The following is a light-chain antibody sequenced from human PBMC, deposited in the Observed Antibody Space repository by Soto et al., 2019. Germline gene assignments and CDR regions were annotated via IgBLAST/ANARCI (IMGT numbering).Light chain of an antibody. Sequence: QSALTQPASVSGSPGQSITTSCTGTSSDVGTYKYVSWYQQYPGKAPKLMIYEVSNRPSGVSNRFSGSKSGNTASLTISGLQAEDEADYYCYSHARKVFGGGTKVTVL. J-gene: IGLJ3*02. V-gene: IGLV2-14*01. CDR2: EVS. CDR3: YSHARKV. CDR1: SSDVGTYKY.